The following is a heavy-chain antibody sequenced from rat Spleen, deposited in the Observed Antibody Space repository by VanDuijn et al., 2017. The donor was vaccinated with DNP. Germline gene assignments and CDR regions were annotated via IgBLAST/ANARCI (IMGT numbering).Heavy chain of an antibody. CDR3: TSNPHIRTAAPFDY. D-gene: IGHD3-8*01. CDR1: GITFSDHN. Sequence: EVQLVESGGGLVQPGRSLKLSCAVSGITFSDHNMAWVRQAPKKGLAWVATISTSGSRAYYPDSVKGRFTISRDNAKSTLYLQMNSLRSEDTATYYCTSNPHIRTAAPFDYWGQGVMVTVSS. CDR2: ISTSGSRA. V-gene: IGHV5-7*01. J-gene: IGHJ2*01.